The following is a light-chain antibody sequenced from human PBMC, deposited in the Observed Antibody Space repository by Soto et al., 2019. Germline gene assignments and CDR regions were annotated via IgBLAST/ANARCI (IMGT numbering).Light chain of an antibody. CDR3: MLYMGGGLVV. CDR2: STN. V-gene: IGLV8-61*01. CDR1: SGSVSTTYY. Sequence: QTVVTHEPSFSVSPGGTVTLTCGLTSGSVSTTYYPSWYQQTPGQAPRTLIYSTNIRSTGVPDRFSGSILGNKAALTITGAQADDESDYHCMLYMGGGLVVFGGGTKLTVL. J-gene: IGLJ2*01.